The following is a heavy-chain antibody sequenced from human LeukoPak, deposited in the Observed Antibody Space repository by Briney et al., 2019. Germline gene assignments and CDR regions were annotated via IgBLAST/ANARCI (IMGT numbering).Heavy chain of an antibody. D-gene: IGHD3-22*01. J-gene: IGHJ4*02. CDR3: ARSANYFDTSGQDY. CDR2: TNRDDSDT. V-gene: IGHV3-74*01. Sequence: GGSLRLSCAASGFTFSSAWMHWVRQAPGKGLVWVSRTNRDDSDTSYADSVKGRFTISRDKAKSTLYLQMNSLRVEDTAVYYCARSANYFDTSGQDYWGQGTLVTVSS. CDR1: GFTFSSAW.